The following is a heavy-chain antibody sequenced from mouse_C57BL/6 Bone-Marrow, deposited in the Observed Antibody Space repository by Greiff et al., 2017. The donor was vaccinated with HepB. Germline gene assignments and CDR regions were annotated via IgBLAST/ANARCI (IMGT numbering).Heavy chain of an antibody. D-gene: IGHD2-3*01. J-gene: IGHJ2*01. Sequence: QVQLQQPGAELVKPGASVKLSCKASGYTFTSYWMHWVKQRPGRGLEWTGRIDPNSGGTKYNEKFKSKATLTVDKPSSTAYMQLSSLTSEDSAVYYCARRGDDGYYGYFDYWGQGTTLTVSS. CDR2: IDPNSGGT. CDR1: GYTFTSYW. V-gene: IGHV1-72*01. CDR3: ARRGDDGYYGYFDY.